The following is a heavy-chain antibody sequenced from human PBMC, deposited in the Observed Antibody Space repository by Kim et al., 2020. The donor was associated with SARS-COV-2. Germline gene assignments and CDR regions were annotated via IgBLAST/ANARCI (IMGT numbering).Heavy chain of an antibody. CDR3: ARDGQDYDVSREFDY. Sequence: GGSLRLSCAASGFTFGDYAMHWVRQAPGKGLEWVSGISWNSGSIGYADSVKGRFTISRDNAKNTLYLQMNSLRAEDTALYYCARDGQDYDVSREFDYWGQGTLVTVSS. V-gene: IGHV3-9*01. D-gene: IGHD3-3*01. CDR1: GFTFGDYA. J-gene: IGHJ4*02. CDR2: ISWNSGSI.